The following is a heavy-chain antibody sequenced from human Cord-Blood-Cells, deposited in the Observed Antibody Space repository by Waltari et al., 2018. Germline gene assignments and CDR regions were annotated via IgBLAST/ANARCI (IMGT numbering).Heavy chain of an antibody. V-gene: IGHV1-8*03. CDR3: ARRHNWGWDAFDI. CDR1: GYTFTSYD. CDR2: MNPNRGNT. J-gene: IGHJ3*02. Sequence: QVQLVQSGAEVKKPGASVKVSCKASGYTFTSYDINWVRQATGQGLEWMVWMNPNRGNTGYAPKFQGRVTITRNTSISTAYRELSSLRSEDTAVYYCARRHNWGWDAFDIWGQGTMVTVSS. D-gene: IGHD7-27*01.